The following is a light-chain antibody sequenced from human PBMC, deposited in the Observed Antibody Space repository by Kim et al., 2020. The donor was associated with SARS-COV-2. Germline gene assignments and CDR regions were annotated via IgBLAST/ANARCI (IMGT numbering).Light chain of an antibody. J-gene: IGLJ3*02. CDR2: LEGSGTY. Sequence: SASLTGTMSSGTSSYINEWHQQQPGKALRYLMKLEGSGTYNKGSGVPDRFSGSRSGADRHLTISNLQSEDEADYYCETWDSNIRVFGGGTQLTVL. CDR3: ETWDSNIRV. CDR1: SGTSSYI. V-gene: IGLV4-60*03.